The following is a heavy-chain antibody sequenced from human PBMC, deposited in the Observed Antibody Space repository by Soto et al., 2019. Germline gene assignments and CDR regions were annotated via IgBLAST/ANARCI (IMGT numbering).Heavy chain of an antibody. CDR2: ISGSGGST. D-gene: IGHD6-6*01. J-gene: IGHJ6*02. CDR1: GFTFSSYA. V-gene: IGHV3-23*01. Sequence: GGSLRLSCAASGFTFSSYAMSWVRQAPGKGLEWVSAISGSGGSTYYADSVKGRFTISRDNSKNTLYLQMNSLRAEDTAVYYCAKDSSIAPVYYYYGMDVWGQGTTVTVSS. CDR3: AKDSSIAPVYYYYGMDV.